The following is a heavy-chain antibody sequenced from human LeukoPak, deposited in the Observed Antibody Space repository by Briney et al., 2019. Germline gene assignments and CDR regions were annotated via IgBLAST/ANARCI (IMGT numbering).Heavy chain of an antibody. D-gene: IGHD2-21*01. CDR3: ARHSICFDP. Sequence: SETLSLTCAVSGXSITSTNWWTWVRQPPGKGLEWIGEIYHSGSANYNPSLQSLVTMSVDKSKNQFSLKLTSVTAADTAVYYCARHSICFDPWGQGTLVTVSS. V-gene: IGHV4/OR15-8*01. CDR2: IYHSGSA. J-gene: IGHJ5*02. CDR1: GXSITSTNW.